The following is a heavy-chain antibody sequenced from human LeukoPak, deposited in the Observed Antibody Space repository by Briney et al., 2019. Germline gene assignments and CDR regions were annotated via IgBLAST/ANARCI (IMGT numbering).Heavy chain of an antibody. V-gene: IGHV1-69*01. J-gene: IGHJ4*02. CDR2: IIPIFGTA. CDR1: GGTFSSYA. Sequence: GASVSVSCKASGGTFSSYAISWVRQAPGQGLEWMGGIIPIFGTANYAQKFQGRVTITADESTSTAYMELSSLRSEDTAVYYCARWGSCSSTSCSRDYWGQGTLVTVSS. D-gene: IGHD2-2*01. CDR3: ARWGSCSSTSCSRDY.